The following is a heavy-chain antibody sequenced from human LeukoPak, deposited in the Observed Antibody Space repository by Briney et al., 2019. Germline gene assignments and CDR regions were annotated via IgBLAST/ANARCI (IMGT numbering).Heavy chain of an antibody. CDR2: ISSSSSTI. D-gene: IGHD3-22*01. Sequence: GRSLRLSCAASGFTFDDYAMHWVRQAPGKGLEWVSYISSSSSTIYYADSVKGRFTISRDNAKNSLYLQMNSLRAEDTAVYYCARVDYYDSSGYRGDYYYMDVWGKGTTVTVSS. V-gene: IGHV3-48*01. CDR3: ARVDYYDSSGYRGDYYYMDV. CDR1: GFTFDDYA. J-gene: IGHJ6*03.